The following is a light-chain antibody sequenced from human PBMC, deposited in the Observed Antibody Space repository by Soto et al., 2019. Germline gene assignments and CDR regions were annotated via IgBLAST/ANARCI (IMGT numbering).Light chain of an antibody. J-gene: IGKJ4*01. CDR3: QQRSNWPLT. V-gene: IGKV3-11*01. CDR1: QSVSSS. Sequence: ESVFTLVPAALCLSPGERATPSWRASQSVSSSLAWYQQKPGQAPRLLIYDASNRATGIPARFSGSGSGTDFTLSISSLEPEDFAVYYCQQRSNWPLTFGGGTKVDIK. CDR2: DAS.